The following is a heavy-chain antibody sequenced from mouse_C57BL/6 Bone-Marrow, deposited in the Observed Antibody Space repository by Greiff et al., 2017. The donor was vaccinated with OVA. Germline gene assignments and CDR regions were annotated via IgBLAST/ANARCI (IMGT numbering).Heavy chain of an antibody. Sequence: VKLMESGAELARPGASVKLSCKASGYTFTSSGISWVKQRTGQGLEWIGEIYPRSGNTYYNEKFQGKATLTADKSSSTAYMELRSLTSEDSAVYFCARRGNYFAWLAYGGQGPLVTVS. V-gene: IGHV1-81*01. CDR1: GYTFTSSG. D-gene: IGHD2-1*01. CDR2: IYPRSGNT. J-gene: IGHJ3*01. CDR3: ARRGNYFAWLAY.